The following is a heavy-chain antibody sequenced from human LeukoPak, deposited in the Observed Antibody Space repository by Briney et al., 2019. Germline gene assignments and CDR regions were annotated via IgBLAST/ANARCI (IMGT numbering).Heavy chain of an antibody. J-gene: IGHJ3*01. Sequence: GRSLRLSCSASGFTFSRSAISWVRQAPGKWLEWVSAVSGSGGSTYYADSVKGLFTISRDNSKNTLYLQMNSLRAEDTAVCYCAKRMIRGVNDDAFDLWGQGTMVTVSS. CDR2: VSGSGGST. CDR3: AKRMIRGVNDDAFDL. CDR1: GFTFSRSA. V-gene: IGHV3-23*01. D-gene: IGHD3-10*01.